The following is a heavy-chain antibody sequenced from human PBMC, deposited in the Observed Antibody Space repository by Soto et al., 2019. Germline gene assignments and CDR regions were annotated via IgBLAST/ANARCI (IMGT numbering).Heavy chain of an antibody. CDR3: ARRLGDGRGRTNWFDP. CDR1: GGSFSGYY. J-gene: IGHJ5*02. Sequence: PSETLSLTCAVYGGSFSGYYWSWIRQPPGKGLEWIGEINHSGSTNYNPSLKSRVTISVDTSKNQFSLKLSSVTAADTAVYYCARRLGDGRGRTNWFDPWGQGTLVTVSS. D-gene: IGHD2-21*01. CDR2: INHSGST. V-gene: IGHV4-34*01.